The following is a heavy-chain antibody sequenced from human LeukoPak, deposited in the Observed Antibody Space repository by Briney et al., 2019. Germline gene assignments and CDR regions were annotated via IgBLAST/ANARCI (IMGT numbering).Heavy chain of an antibody. J-gene: IGHJ4*02. Sequence: SETLSLTCAVYGGSFSGYYWRWIRQPPGKGLEWIGEINHSGSTNYNPSLKSRVTISVDTSKNQFSLKLSSVTAADTAVYYCATLHGDYKNVSFDYWGQGTLVTVSS. CDR2: INHSGST. V-gene: IGHV4-34*01. D-gene: IGHD4-17*01. CDR3: ATLHGDYKNVSFDY. CDR1: GGSFSGYY.